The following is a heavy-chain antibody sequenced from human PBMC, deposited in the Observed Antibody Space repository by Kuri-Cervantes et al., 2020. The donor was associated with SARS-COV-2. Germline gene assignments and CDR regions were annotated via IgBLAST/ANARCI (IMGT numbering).Heavy chain of an antibody. CDR3: AKGYDFWSGYYPHRHGMDV. Sequence: GGSLRLSCAASGFTFSSYAMHWVRQAPGKGLEWVAVISYDGSNKYYADSVKGRFTTSRDNSKNTLYLQMNSLRAEDTAVYYCAKGYDFWSGYYPHRHGMDVWGQGTTVTVSS. J-gene: IGHJ6*02. CDR1: GFTFSSYA. D-gene: IGHD3-3*01. V-gene: IGHV3-30*07. CDR2: ISYDGSNK.